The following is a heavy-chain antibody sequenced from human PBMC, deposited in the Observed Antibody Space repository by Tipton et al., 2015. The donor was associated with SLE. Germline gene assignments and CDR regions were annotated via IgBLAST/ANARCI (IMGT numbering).Heavy chain of an antibody. CDR3: ARHDYDTYCFDY. CDR2: IYYSGDT. Sequence: TLSLTCTFSGASISSDTYYWGRIRQPPGKGLEWIGSIYYSGDTYYTPSLKSRVTISVDTSKNQFSLKLSSVTAADTAVYYCARHDYDTYCFDYWGQGTLVTVSS. D-gene: IGHD3-16*01. CDR1: GASISSDTYY. V-gene: IGHV4-39*01. J-gene: IGHJ4*02.